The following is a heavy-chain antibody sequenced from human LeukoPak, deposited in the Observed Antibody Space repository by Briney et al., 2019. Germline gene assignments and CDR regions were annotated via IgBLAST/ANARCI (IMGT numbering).Heavy chain of an antibody. V-gene: IGHV3-7*01. CDR2: IKQDGSEK. CDR3: ASSGSYYNYYYYMDV. J-gene: IGHJ6*03. CDR1: GFTFSSYW. Sequence: GGSLRLSCAASGFTFSSYWMSWVRQAPGKGLEWVANIKQDGSEKYYVDSVKGRFTISRDNAKNSLYLQMNSLRAEDTAVYYCASSGSYYNYYYYMDVWGKGTTVTVSS. D-gene: IGHD3-10*01.